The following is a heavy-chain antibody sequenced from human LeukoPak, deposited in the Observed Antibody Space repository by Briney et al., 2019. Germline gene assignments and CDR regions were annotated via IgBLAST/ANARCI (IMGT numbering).Heavy chain of an antibody. CDR1: GGSISSYY. V-gene: IGHV4-59*08. D-gene: IGHD3-22*01. Sequence: SETLSLTCTVSGGSISSYYWSWIRQPPGRGLEWIGYIYYRGSTNYNPFLKSRVTISVDTSKNQFSLKLSSVTAADTAVYYCARSNYYDSSDYYYPTYYYGMDVWGQGTTVTVSS. CDR3: ARSNYYDSSDYYYPTYYYGMDV. J-gene: IGHJ6*02. CDR2: IYYRGST.